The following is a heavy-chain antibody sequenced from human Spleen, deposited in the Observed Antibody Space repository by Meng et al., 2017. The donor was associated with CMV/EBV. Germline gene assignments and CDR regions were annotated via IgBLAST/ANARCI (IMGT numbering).Heavy chain of an antibody. V-gene: IGHV3-74*01. CDR1: GFTFNSHW. CDR2: TNRDGSST. J-gene: IGHJ4*02. Sequence: EVQLXXXXXGLVXAXXXLRLXXXASGFTFNSHWMHWVRQAPGKGLVWVSRTNRDGSSTSYADSVKGRFTISRDNAKSTLYLQMNSLRAEDTAVYYCARGVGESLGWEMGYWGQGTLVTVSS. D-gene: IGHD1-26*01. CDR3: ARGVGESLGWEMGY.